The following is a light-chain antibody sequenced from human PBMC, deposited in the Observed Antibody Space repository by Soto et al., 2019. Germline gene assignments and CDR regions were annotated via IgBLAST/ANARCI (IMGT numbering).Light chain of an antibody. CDR3: ETWDGNTRV. Sequence: QSVLTQSSSASASLGSSVKVTCTLSSGHSSYIIAWHQQQPGKDPRYLMKLEGSGSYNKGSGVPDRFSGSSSGADRYLSISNLQFEDEADYYCETWDGNTRVFGGGTRLTVL. V-gene: IGLV4-60*02. CDR2: LEGSGSY. CDR1: SGHSSYI. J-gene: IGLJ3*02.